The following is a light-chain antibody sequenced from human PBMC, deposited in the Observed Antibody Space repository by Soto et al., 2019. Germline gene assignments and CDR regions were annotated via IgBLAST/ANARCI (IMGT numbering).Light chain of an antibody. CDR1: QSVSSN. J-gene: IGKJ3*01. Sequence: EIVMTQSPATLSVSPGERATLSCRASQSVSSNLAWYQQKPGQAPRLLIYGASTRATGIPARFSGSGSGTEFTLTISSLQSEDCAVYYCQQYNNWPLFGPGTKVDIK. V-gene: IGKV3-15*01. CDR3: QQYNNWPL. CDR2: GAS.